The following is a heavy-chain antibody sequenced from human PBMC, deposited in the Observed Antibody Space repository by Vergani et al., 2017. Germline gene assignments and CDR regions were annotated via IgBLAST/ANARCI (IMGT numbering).Heavy chain of an antibody. CDR2: ISGSGGST. CDR3: AKVYYYYYGMDV. CDR1: GFTFSSYA. J-gene: IGHJ6*02. Sequence: EVQLLESGGGLVQPGGSLRLSCAASGFTFSSYAMSWVCQAPGKGLEWVSAISGSGGSTYYADSVKGRLTISRDNSNNTLYMQMNSLRAEDTAVYYCAKVYYYYYGMDVWGQGTTVSVSS. V-gene: IGHV3-23*01.